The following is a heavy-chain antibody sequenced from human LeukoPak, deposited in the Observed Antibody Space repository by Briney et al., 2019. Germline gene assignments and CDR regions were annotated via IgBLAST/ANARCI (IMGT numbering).Heavy chain of an antibody. CDR1: GFTFSSYE. V-gene: IGHV3-48*03. J-gene: IGHJ4*02. CDR3: ARALYGGVVAATTFDY. Sequence: PGGSLRLSCAASGFTFSSYEMNWVRQAPGKGLEWVSYISSSGSTIYCADSVKSRFTISRDNAKNSLYLQMNSLRAEDTAVYYCARALYGGVVAATTFDYWGQGTLVTVSS. D-gene: IGHD2-15*01. CDR2: ISSSGSTI.